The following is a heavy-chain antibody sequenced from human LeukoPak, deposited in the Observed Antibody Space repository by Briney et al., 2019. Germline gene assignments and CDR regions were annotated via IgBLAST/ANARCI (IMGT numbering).Heavy chain of an antibody. CDR1: GGSFSGYY. CDR3: ARGISSGWLY. V-gene: IGHV4-34*01. CDR2: INHSGST. Sequence: SETLSLTCAVYGGSFSGYYWSWIRQPPGKGLEWIGEINHSGSTNYNPSLKSRVTISVDTSKNQFSLELSSVTAADTAVYYCARGISSGWLYWGQGTLVTVSS. J-gene: IGHJ4*02. D-gene: IGHD6-19*01.